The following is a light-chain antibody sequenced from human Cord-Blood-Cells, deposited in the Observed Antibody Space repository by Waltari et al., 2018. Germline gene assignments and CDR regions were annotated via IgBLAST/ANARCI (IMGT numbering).Light chain of an antibody. J-gene: IGLJ3*02. CDR3: QSYDSSNQV. V-gene: IGLV6-57*03. CDR1: SGSIASTY. Sequence: NFMLTQPHSVSESPGKTVTISCTRSSGSIASTYVQWYQQRPGSAPTTGIYEDNQRPSGVPDRFSGSIDSSSNSASLTISGLKTEDEAYYYCQSYDSSNQVFGGGTKLTVL. CDR2: EDN.